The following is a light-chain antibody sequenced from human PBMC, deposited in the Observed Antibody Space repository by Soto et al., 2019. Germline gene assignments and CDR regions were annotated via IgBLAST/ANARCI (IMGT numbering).Light chain of an antibody. CDR3: QQYGGSPRT. Sequence: EIVLTQSPGTLSLSPGERPTLSCRASRSVSSDYLAWYQQKPGQAPRLLIHGASNRATGIPDRFSGRGSGTDFTLTISRLEPEDFAVYYCQQYGGSPRTFGRGTKVELK. V-gene: IGKV3-20*01. CDR2: GAS. J-gene: IGKJ1*01. CDR1: RSVSSDY.